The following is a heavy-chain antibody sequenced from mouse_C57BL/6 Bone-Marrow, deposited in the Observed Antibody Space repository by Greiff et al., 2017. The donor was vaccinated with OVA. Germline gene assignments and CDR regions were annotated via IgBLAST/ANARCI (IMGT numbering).Heavy chain of an antibody. V-gene: IGHV1-50*01. J-gene: IGHJ2*01. CDR3: ARSITTVALDY. Sequence: QVQLQQSGAELVKPGASVKLSCKASGYTFTSYWMQWVKQRPGQGLEWIGEIDPSDSYTNYHQKFKGKATLTVDTSSSTAYMQLSSLTSEDSAVYYCARSITTVALDYWGQGTTLTVSS. CDR1: GYTFTSYW. D-gene: IGHD1-1*01. CDR2: IDPSDSYT.